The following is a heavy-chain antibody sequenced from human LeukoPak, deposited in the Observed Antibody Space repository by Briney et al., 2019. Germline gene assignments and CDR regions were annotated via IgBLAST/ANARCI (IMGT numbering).Heavy chain of an antibody. J-gene: IGHJ4*02. V-gene: IGHV4-34*01. CDR1: GGSFSGYY. CDR3: ARGWYSSALAWDY. Sequence: SETLSLTCAVYGGSFSGYYWSWIRQPPGKGLEWIGEINHSGSTNYNPSLKSRVTISVDTSKNQFSLKLSSVTAADTAVYYCARGWYSSALAWDYWGQGTLVTVSS. D-gene: IGHD6-19*01. CDR2: INHSGST.